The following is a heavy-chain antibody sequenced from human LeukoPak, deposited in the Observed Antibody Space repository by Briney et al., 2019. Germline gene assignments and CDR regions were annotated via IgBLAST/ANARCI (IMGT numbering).Heavy chain of an antibody. CDR1: GGSISSGDYY. CDR3: ARPYYYDSRIDP. J-gene: IGHJ5*02. D-gene: IGHD3-22*01. V-gene: IGHV4-30-4*01. Sequence: SQTLSLTCTVSGGSISSGDYYWSWIRQPPGKGLEWIGYTYYSGSTYYNPPLKSRATISVDTSKNQFSLKPTSVTAADTAVYYCARPYYYDSRIDPWGQGTLVTVSS. CDR2: TYYSGST.